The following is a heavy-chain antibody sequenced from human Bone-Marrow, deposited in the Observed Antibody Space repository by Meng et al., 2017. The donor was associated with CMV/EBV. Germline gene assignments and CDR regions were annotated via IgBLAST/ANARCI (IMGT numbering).Heavy chain of an antibody. D-gene: IGHD2-2*01. CDR3: TTDTHGGYCRSTSCQYFDD. CDR2: IKSKTDGGTT. V-gene: IGHV3-15*01. Sequence: GESLKISFAASGFTFSNAWTSWVRQAPGKGLEWVGRIKSKTDGGTTDYAAPVKGRFTISRDDSKNTLYLQMNSLKTEDTAVYYCTTDTHGGYCRSTSCQYFDDWGQGTLVTVSS. CDR1: GFTFSNAW. J-gene: IGHJ4*02.